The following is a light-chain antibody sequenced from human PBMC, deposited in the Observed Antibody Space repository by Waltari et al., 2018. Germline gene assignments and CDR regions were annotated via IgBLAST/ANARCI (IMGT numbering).Light chain of an antibody. CDR2: DAS. J-gene: IGKJ1*01. CDR3: QKYGTLPAT. V-gene: IGKV3-20*01. Sequence: EIVFTQSPGTLPLSRGESTTLSCRASQSVSRFLACYQQKPGQAPRRLIYDASSRATGIPDRFSGSGSGTDFSLTITRLEPEDFAVYYCQKYGTLPATFGQGTRVEIK. CDR1: QSVSRF.